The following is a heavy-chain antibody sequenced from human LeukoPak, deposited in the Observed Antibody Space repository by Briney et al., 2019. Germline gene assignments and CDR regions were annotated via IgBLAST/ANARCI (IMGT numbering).Heavy chain of an antibody. V-gene: IGHV3-43D*04. CDR1: GFTFDDYA. Sequence: GGSLRLSCAASGFTFDDYAMHWVRQAPGKGLEWVSLISWDGGSTYYADSVKGRFTISRDNSRHTLYLQMNSLGAEDTALYYCAKDKEYSGFGPILSGYDYGMDVWGKGTTVTVSS. CDR2: ISWDGGST. D-gene: IGHD5-12*01. J-gene: IGHJ6*04. CDR3: AKDKEYSGFGPILSGYDYGMDV.